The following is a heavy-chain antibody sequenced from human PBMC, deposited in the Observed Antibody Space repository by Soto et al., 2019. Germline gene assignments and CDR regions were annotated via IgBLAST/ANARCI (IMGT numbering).Heavy chain of an antibody. D-gene: IGHD1-1*01. Sequence: QVQLVQSGGEVKRPGASVKVSCKASGYPFTSYGISWVRQAPGQGLEWMGWINPYNGNTMYAQKFKGRVTMTTDPSTTTDYMELRSLSQDDTAVYYCARNLASVHDYWGQRSLVTVSS. J-gene: IGHJ4*02. CDR2: INPYNGNT. CDR3: ARNLASVHDY. V-gene: IGHV1-18*04. CDR1: GYPFTSYG.